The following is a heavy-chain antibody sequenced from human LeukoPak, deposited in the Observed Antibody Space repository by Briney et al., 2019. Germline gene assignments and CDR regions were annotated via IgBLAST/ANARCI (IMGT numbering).Heavy chain of an antibody. CDR3: ARHLAYYYDSSGWLFDP. D-gene: IGHD3-22*01. CDR1: GGSFSGYY. V-gene: IGHV4-34*01. J-gene: IGHJ5*02. CDR2: INHGGST. Sequence: PSETLSLTCAVYGGSFSGYYWSWIRQPPGKGLEWIGEINHGGSTNYNPSLKSRVTISVDTSKNQFSLKLSSVTAADTAVYYCARHLAYYYDSSGWLFDPWGQGTLVTVSS.